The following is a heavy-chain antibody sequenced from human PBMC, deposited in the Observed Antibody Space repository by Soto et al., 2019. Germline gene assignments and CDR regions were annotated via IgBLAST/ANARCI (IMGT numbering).Heavy chain of an antibody. CDR2: IWYDGSNK. Sequence: GGSLRLSCAASGFTFSSYGMHWVRQAPGKGLEWVAVIWYDGSNKYYADSVKGRFTISRDNSKNTLYLQMNSLRAEDTAVYYCARDGSGDYGDPHYFDYWGQGTLVTVSS. CDR1: GFTFSSYG. CDR3: ARDGSGDYGDPHYFDY. D-gene: IGHD4-17*01. V-gene: IGHV3-33*01. J-gene: IGHJ4*02.